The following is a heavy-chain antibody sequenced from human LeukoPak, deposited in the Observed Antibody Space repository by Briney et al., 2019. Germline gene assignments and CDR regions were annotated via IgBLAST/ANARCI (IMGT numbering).Heavy chain of an antibody. CDR1: GDSISTSNSY. D-gene: IGHD3-16*01. J-gene: IGHJ4*02. V-gene: IGHV4-39*01. Sequence: SETLSLTCTVSGDSISTSNSYWGWIRQPPGKGLEWIGSIYYSGNTYYNASLKSRVTISVDTSKNQFSLKLISVTAADTAVYYCARGSVSGSLFDYWGQGTLVTGSS. CDR3: ARGSVSGSLFDY. CDR2: IYYSGNT.